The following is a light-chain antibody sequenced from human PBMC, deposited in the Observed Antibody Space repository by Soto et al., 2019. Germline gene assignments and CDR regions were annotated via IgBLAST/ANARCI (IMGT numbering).Light chain of an antibody. CDR1: STDFVSYNR. Sequence: QSVLTQPPSVSGSPGQSVTISCTGTSTDFVSYNRVSWYQQPPGTAPKLMIYEVSKRPSGVPDRFSGSKSGNTASLTISGLQAADEADYYCSLYTSENAYVFGTATKVTV. J-gene: IGLJ1*01. CDR2: EVS. V-gene: IGLV2-18*01. CDR3: SLYTSENAYV.